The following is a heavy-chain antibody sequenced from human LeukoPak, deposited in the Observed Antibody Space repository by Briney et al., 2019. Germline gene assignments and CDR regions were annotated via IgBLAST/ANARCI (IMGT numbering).Heavy chain of an antibody. CDR3: AKGLRFLEWLSNDAFDI. CDR2: ISGSGGST. Sequence: PGGSLRLSCAASGFTFSSYAMSWVRQAPGKGLEWVSAISGSGGSTYYADSVKGRFTISRDNSKNTLYLQMNSPRAEDTAVYYCAKGLRFLEWLSNDAFDIWGQGTMVTVSS. J-gene: IGHJ3*02. CDR1: GFTFSSYA. V-gene: IGHV3-23*01. D-gene: IGHD3-3*01.